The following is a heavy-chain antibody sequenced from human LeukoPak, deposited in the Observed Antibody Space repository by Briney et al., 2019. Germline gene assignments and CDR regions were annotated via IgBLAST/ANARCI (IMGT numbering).Heavy chain of an antibody. D-gene: IGHD4-17*01. Sequence: GGSLRLSCAASGFTFSTYWMHWGRQAPGKGLVWVARIKGDGSSTIYADSVKGRFTISRDNSKNTLYLQTSSLRAEDTAVYYCARASTTVPNLLDHWGRGTLVTVSS. CDR3: ARASTTVPNLLDH. CDR1: GFTFSTYW. J-gene: IGHJ4*02. V-gene: IGHV3-74*01. CDR2: IKGDGSST.